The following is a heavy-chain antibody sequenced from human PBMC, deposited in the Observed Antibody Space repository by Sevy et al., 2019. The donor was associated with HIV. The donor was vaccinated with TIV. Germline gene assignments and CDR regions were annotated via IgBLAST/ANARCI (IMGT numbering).Heavy chain of an antibody. CDR2: IKRDGSEK. D-gene: IGHD3-16*01. CDR1: GFTFNSYW. CDR3: ARGGWGSPDY. V-gene: IGHV3-7*04. J-gene: IGHJ4*02. Sequence: GGSLRLSCAASGFTFNSYWMTWVRQAPGKGLEWVAIIKRDGSEKYYVDTVKGRFTISRDNAKNSMYLQMNSLRAEDTAVYYCARGGWGSPDYWGQGTLVTVSS.